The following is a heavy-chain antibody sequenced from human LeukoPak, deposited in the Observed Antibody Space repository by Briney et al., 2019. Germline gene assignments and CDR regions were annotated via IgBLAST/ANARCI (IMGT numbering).Heavy chain of an antibody. CDR1: GFTFSSYA. Sequence: GGSLRLSCAASGFTFSSYAMHWVRQAPGKGLEWVAVISYDGSNKYYADSVKGRFTISRDNSKNTLYLQMNSLRAEDTAVYCYARDYSSSFDIWGQGTMVTVSS. CDR2: ISYDGSNK. D-gene: IGHD6-6*01. J-gene: IGHJ3*02. V-gene: IGHV3-30-3*01. CDR3: ARDYSSSFDI.